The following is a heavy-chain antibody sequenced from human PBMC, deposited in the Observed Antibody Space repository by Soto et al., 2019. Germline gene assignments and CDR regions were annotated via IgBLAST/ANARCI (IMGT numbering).Heavy chain of an antibody. CDR3: ARDTTGNDYGEENWFDP. CDR2: ISSSSSTI. J-gene: IGHJ5*02. CDR1: GFTFSSYS. Sequence: HPGGSLRLSCAASGFTFSSYSMNWVRQAPGRGLEWVSYISSSSSTIYYADSVKGRFTISRDNAKNSLYLQMNSLRDEDTAVYYCARDTTGNDYGEENWFDPWGQGTLVTVSS. V-gene: IGHV3-48*02. D-gene: IGHD4-17*01.